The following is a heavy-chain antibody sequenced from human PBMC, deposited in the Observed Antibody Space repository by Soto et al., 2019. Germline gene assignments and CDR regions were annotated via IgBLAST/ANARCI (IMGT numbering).Heavy chain of an antibody. Sequence: QVQLVQSGAEVKKPGASVKVSCKASGYTFNTYDIEWVRLATGQGLEWMGSMNPNTGSTDYAPKFQGRATMTMTTSISTAYLEPSSLRSDDTAISYCARTMGGIAAAGSDFWGQGTLVTVSA. J-gene: IGHJ4*02. CDR3: ARTMGGIAAAGSDF. CDR2: MNPNTGST. V-gene: IGHV1-8*01. D-gene: IGHD6-13*01. CDR1: GYTFNTYD.